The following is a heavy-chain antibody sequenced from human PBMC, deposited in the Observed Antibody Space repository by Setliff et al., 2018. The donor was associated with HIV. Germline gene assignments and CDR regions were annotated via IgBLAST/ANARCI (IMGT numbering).Heavy chain of an antibody. CDR1: GGSISSSSYY. D-gene: IGHD3-3*01. J-gene: IGHJ2*01. Sequence: PSETLSLTCTVSGGSISSSSYYWGWIRQPPGKGLEWIVSLSYSGSTYYNPSLKSRVTISVDTSKNQFSLNLSSVPAADTAVYYCAREGARITIFGVVTALWYFDLWGRGTLVTVSS. V-gene: IGHV4-39*07. CDR3: AREGARITIFGVVTALWYFDL. CDR2: LSYSGST.